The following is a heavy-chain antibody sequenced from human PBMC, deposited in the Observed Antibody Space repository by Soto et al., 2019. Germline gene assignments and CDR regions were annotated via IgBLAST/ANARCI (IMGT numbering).Heavy chain of an antibody. CDR3: AKDLRDIVVVVDSTLY. V-gene: IGHV3-23*01. D-gene: IGHD2-15*01. J-gene: IGHJ4*02. Sequence: GGSLRLSCAASGFTFSTCAMSWVRQAPGKGLEWVSVISGSGGSTYYADSVKGRFTISRDNSKNTLYLQMNSLRAEDTAVYYCAKDLRDIVVVVDSTLYWGQGTLVTVSS. CDR1: GFTFSTCA. CDR2: ISGSGGST.